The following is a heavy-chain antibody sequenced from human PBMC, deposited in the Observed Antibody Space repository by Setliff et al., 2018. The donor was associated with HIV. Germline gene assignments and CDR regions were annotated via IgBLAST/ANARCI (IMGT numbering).Heavy chain of an antibody. CDR1: GFTFSSFA. CDR2: VSGSGTAT. V-gene: IGHV3-23*01. J-gene: IGHJ4*02. CDR3: AKGLDYVDSSGYSYFRL. Sequence: GGSLRLSCGASGFTFSSFAMNWVRNAPGKGLEWVSAVSGSGTATEYADSVKGRFTISRDNSKNALYLEMNNLRAEDTAIYYCAKGLDYVDSSGYSYFRLWGQGTQVTVSS. D-gene: IGHD3-22*01.